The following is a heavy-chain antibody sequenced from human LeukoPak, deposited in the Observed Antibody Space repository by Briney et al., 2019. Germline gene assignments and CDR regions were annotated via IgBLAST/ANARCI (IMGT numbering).Heavy chain of an antibody. V-gene: IGHV3-30*02. Sequence: GGSLRLSCAASGFTFSSYGVHWVRQAPGKGLEWVAFIRYDESNKYYADSVKGRFTISRDNSKNTLYLQMNSLRAEDTAVYYCARGDYYDSSGYFYYWGQGTLVTVSS. CDR1: GFTFSSYG. CDR2: IRYDESNK. CDR3: ARGDYYDSSGYFYY. D-gene: IGHD3-22*01. J-gene: IGHJ4*02.